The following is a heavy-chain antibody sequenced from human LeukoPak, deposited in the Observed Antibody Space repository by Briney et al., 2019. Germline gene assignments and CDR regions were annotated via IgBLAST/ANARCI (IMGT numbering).Heavy chain of an antibody. CDR1: GFTFSSYW. CDR3: AKRASGGYYYFDY. Sequence: GGSLRLSCAASGFTFSSYWMHWVRQAPGKGLEWVSVSSGSGGTTYYADSVKGRFTISRDNSKNTLYLQMNSLRAEDTAIYYCAKRASGGYYYFDYWGQGTLVTVSS. J-gene: IGHJ4*02. D-gene: IGHD3-10*01. V-gene: IGHV3-23*01. CDR2: SSGSGGTT.